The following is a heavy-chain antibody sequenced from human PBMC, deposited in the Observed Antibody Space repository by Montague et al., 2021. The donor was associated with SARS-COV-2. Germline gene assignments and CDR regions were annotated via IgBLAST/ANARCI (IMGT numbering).Heavy chain of an antibody. V-gene: IGHV4-34*01. CDR1: GGSFSSY. J-gene: IGHJ6*02. Sequence: SETLSLTCDVYGGSFSSYWSWIRQPPGRGLEWVGQISHGGGTNYNPSLKSRVTISVDTSKNQVSLKLSSVIAADTAVYYCASHCGGGRCYFGMDVWGQGTTVTVSS. CDR2: ISHGGGT. CDR3: ASHCGGGRCYFGMDV. D-gene: IGHD2-15*01.